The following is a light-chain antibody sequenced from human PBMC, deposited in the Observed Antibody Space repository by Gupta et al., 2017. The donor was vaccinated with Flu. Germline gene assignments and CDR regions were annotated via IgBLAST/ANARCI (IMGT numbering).Light chain of an antibody. J-gene: IGKJ4*01. Sequence: EIVLTQSPGTLSLSPGERATLSCRASQSVRSSYLAWYQQKPGQAPRLLIYGASIRATGIPDRFSGSGSGTEFTLTISSLEPEDFAVYYCQQYGSSPLTFGGGTKVEIK. CDR3: QQYGSSPLT. CDR2: GAS. CDR1: QSVRSSY. V-gene: IGKV3-20*01.